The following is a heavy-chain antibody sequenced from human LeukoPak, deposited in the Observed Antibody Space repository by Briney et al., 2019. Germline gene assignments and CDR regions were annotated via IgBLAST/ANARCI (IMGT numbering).Heavy chain of an antibody. J-gene: IGHJ6*02. CDR1: GYTFTSYY. CDR3: ARVGAANYYYYYYGMDV. V-gene: IGHV1-46*01. Sequence: ASVKVSCKASGYTFTSYYVHWVRQAPGQGLEWMGIINPSGGSTSYAQKFQGRVTMTRDTSTSTVYMELSSLRSEDTAVYYCARVGAANYYYYYYGMDVWGQGTTVTVSS. D-gene: IGHD1-26*01. CDR2: INPSGGST.